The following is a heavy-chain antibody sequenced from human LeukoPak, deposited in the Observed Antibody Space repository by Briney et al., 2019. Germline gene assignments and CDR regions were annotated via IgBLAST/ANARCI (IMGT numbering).Heavy chain of an antibody. V-gene: IGHV3-21*01. CDR1: GFTFSSYA. CDR2: ISSSSSYI. D-gene: IGHD2-2*02. Sequence: GGSLRLSCAASGFTFSSYAMSWVRQAPGKGLEWVSSISSSSSYIYYADSVKGRFTISRDNAKNSLYLQMNSLRAEDTAVYYCARGEDQTSIVVVPAAIRGYWGQGTLVTVSS. CDR3: ARGEDQTSIVVVPAAIRGY. J-gene: IGHJ4*02.